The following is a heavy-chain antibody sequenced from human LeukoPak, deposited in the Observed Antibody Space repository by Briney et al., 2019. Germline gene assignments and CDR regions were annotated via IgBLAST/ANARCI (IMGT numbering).Heavy chain of an antibody. CDR1: GGSVSSGTYY. V-gene: IGHV4-61*01. J-gene: IGHJ3*02. Sequence: LETPSLTCTVSGGSVSSGTYYWSWIRQPPGEGLEWIGYIYYSRSTNYNPSLKSRVTISVDTSKNQFSLKLSSVTAADTAVYYCARVEWFGELSPFDIWGRGTMVTVSS. D-gene: IGHD3-10*01. CDR2: IYYSRST. CDR3: ARVEWFGELSPFDI.